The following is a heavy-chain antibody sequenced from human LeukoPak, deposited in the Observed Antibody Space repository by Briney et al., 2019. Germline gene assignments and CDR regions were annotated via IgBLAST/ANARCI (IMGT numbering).Heavy chain of an antibody. CDR3: ARHMGPYYYDSSGVDY. CDR2: IYHSGST. J-gene: IGHJ4*02. V-gene: IGHV4-38-2*02. CDR1: GYSISSGYY. Sequence: SETLSLTCTVSGYSISSGYYWGWIRQPPGKGLEWIGSIYHSGSTYYNPSLKSRVTISVDTSKNQFSLQLSSVTAADTAMYYCARHMGPYYYDSSGVDYWGQGTLVTVSS. D-gene: IGHD3-22*01.